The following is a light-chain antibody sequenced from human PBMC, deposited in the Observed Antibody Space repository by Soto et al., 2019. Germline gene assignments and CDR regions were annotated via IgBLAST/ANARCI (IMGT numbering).Light chain of an antibody. Sequence: SVLTQPASVSGSPGQSITISCTGTSSDVGSSNLVSWYQQHPGKAPKLILYEGSRRPSGVSGRFSGSKSGNTASLTISGLQAEDEADYYCCSFADSSTFYVFGTGTKVTVL. CDR1: SSDVGSSNL. CDR2: EGS. CDR3: CSFADSSTFYV. V-gene: IGLV2-23*01. J-gene: IGLJ1*01.